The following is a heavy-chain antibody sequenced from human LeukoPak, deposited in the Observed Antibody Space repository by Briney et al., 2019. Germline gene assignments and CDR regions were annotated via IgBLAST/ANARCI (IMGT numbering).Heavy chain of an antibody. V-gene: IGHV3-7*01. Sequence: GGSLRLSCAASGFTFSSYWMSWVRQAPGKGLEWVANIKQDGSEKYYVDSVKGRFTISRDNARNSLYLQMNSLRAEDTAVYYCARDLIRGPAWSDYWGQGTLVTVSS. CDR1: GFTFSSYW. J-gene: IGHJ4*02. CDR2: IKQDGSEK. D-gene: IGHD3-10*01. CDR3: ARDLIRGPAWSDY.